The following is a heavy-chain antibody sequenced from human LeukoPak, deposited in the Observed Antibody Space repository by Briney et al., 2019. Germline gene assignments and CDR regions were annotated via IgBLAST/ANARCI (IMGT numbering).Heavy chain of an antibody. J-gene: IGHJ4*02. CDR3: AKDEEMATMGY. CDR2: ISSSGTTI. D-gene: IGHD5-24*01. Sequence: PGGSLRLSCAASGFTLSSYEMNWVRQAPGKGLEWVSYISSSGTTIYYADSVKGRFTISRDNAKNSLYLQMNSLRAEDTAVYYCAKDEEMATMGYWGQGTLVTVSS. V-gene: IGHV3-48*03. CDR1: GFTLSSYE.